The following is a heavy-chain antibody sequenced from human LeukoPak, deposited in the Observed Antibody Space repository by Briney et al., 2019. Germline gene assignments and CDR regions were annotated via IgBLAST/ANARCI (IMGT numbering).Heavy chain of an antibody. CDR1: GGSFSGYY. Sequence: SETLSLTCAVYGGSFSGYYWSWIRQPPGKGLEWIGEINHSGSTNYNPSLRGRVTMSVDTSKNQFSLKLSSVTAADTAVYYCARYCGGDCNSSAFDFWGQGTMVTVSS. V-gene: IGHV4-34*10. CDR2: INHSGST. D-gene: IGHD2-21*02. J-gene: IGHJ3*01. CDR3: ARYCGGDCNSSAFDF.